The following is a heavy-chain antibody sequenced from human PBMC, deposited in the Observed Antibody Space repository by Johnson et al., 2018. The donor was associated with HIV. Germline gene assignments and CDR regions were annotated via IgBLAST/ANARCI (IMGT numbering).Heavy chain of an antibody. D-gene: IGHD6-19*01. CDR1: AFTVSSNY. CDR3: AKEIGSGWSAFDV. J-gene: IGHJ3*01. Sequence: VQLVESGGGLVQPGGSLRLSCAASAFTVSSNYMSWVRQAPGKGLEWVSGISWNSGSIGYADSVKGRFTISRDNAKNSLYLQMNSLRAEDTALYYCAKEIGSGWSAFDVWGQGTMVTVSS. V-gene: IGHV3-9*01. CDR2: ISWNSGSI.